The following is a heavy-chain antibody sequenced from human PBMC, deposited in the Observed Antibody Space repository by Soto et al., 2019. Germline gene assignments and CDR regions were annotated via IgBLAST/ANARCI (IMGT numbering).Heavy chain of an antibody. V-gene: IGHV4-30-4*01. CDR3: ARDGVFRRDVTQNYYYYGMDV. Sequence: SETLSLTCTVSGGSISSGDYYWSWIRQPPGKGLEWIGYIYYSGSTYYNPSLKSRVTISVDTSKNQFSLKLSSVTAADTAVYYCARDGVFRRDVTQNYYYYGMDVWGHGTTVTFSS. CDR1: GGSISSGDYY. J-gene: IGHJ6*02. D-gene: IGHD3-10*01. CDR2: IYYSGST.